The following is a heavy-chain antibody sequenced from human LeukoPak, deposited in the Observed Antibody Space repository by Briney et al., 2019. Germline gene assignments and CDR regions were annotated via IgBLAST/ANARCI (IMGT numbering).Heavy chain of an antibody. J-gene: IGHJ4*02. Sequence: GGSLRLSCAASGFTVSSNYMSWVRQAPGKGLEWVSSISTSSSYIYYADSVKGRFTISRDNAKNSLYLQMNSLRTGDTAVYYCARDLDEWEVPNDYWGQGTLVTVSS. D-gene: IGHD1-26*01. CDR1: GFTVSSNY. CDR2: ISTSSSYI. V-gene: IGHV3-21*01. CDR3: ARDLDEWEVPNDY.